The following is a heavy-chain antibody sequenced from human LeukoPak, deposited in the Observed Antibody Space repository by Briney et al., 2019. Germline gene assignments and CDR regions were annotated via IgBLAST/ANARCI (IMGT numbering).Heavy chain of an antibody. J-gene: IGHJ4*02. CDR3: GRDAISGWYGKYFDY. Sequence: GGSLRLSCAPSGFTFSSYAMNWVRHAPGEGLEWVSTITGGGGSAYYADSVEGRFTISRENSKNTLYLQISSLRAEDTAVYYCGRDAISGWYGKYFDYWGQGTLVTGSS. CDR2: ITGGGGSA. V-gene: IGHV3-23*01. D-gene: IGHD6-19*01. CDR1: GFTFSSYA.